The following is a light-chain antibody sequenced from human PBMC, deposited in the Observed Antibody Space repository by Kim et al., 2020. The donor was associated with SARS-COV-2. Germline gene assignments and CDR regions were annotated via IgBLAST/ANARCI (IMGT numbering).Light chain of an antibody. J-gene: IGLJ2*01. CDR2: QDS. Sequence: SLSPGQTASITCSGDKLGDKYACWYQQKPGQSPVLVIYQDSKRPSGIPERFSGSNSGNTATLTISGTQAMDEADYYCQAWDSNTGVFGGGTQLTVL. CDR1: KLGDKY. CDR3: QAWDSNTGV. V-gene: IGLV3-1*01.